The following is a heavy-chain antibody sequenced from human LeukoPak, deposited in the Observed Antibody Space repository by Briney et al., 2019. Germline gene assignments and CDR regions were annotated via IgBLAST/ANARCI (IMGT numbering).Heavy chain of an antibody. CDR1: GGSISSSSYY. V-gene: IGHV4-39*07. D-gene: IGHD3-10*01. CDR3: ARTGGVIWFGELSGFDY. Sequence: SETLSLTCTVSGGSISSSSYYWGWIRQPPGKGLEWIGSIYYSGSTYYNPSLKSRVTISVDTSKNQFSLKLSSVTAADTAVYYCARTGGVIWFGELSGFDYWGQGTLVTVSS. CDR2: IYYSGST. J-gene: IGHJ4*02.